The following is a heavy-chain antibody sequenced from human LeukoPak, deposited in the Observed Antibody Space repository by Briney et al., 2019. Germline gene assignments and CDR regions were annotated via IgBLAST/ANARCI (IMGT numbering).Heavy chain of an antibody. CDR3: ARGGFPDYFDY. CDR2: IYTSGST. J-gene: IGHJ4*02. D-gene: IGHD3-10*01. Sequence: PSETLSLTCTVSGGSISGGSYYWSWIRQPAGKGLEWIGRIYTSGSTNYNPSLKSRVTILVDTSKNQFSLKLSSVTAADTAVYYCARGGFPDYFDYWGQGTLVTVPS. V-gene: IGHV4-61*02. CDR1: GGSISGGSYY.